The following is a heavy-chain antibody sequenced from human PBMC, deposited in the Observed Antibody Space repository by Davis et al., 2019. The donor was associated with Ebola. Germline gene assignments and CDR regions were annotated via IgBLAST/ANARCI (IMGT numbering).Heavy chain of an antibody. CDR3: ARGNHAGYCSSTSCPPPFDY. CDR2: ISYDGSNK. CDR1: GFTFSSYA. D-gene: IGHD2-2*01. J-gene: IGHJ4*02. V-gene: IGHV3-30-3*01. Sequence: GESLKISCSASGFTFSSYAMHWVRQAPGKGLEWVAVISYDGSNKYYADSVKGRFTISRDNSKNTLYLQMNSLRAEDTAVYYCARGNHAGYCSSTSCPPPFDYWGQGTLVTVSS.